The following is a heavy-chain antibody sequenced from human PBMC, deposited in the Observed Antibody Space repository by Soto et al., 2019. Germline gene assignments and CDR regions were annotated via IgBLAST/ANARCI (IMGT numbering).Heavy chain of an antibody. V-gene: IGHV1-69*13. CDR2: IIPIFGTA. Sequence: SVKVTCKASGGTFSSYAISWVRQAPGQGLEWMGGIIPIFGTANYAQKFQGRVTITADESTSTAYMELSSLRSEDTAVYYCASGSTTVVTLFDYWGQGTLVTVP. CDR1: GGTFSSYA. CDR3: ASGSTTVVTLFDY. J-gene: IGHJ4*02. D-gene: IGHD4-17*01.